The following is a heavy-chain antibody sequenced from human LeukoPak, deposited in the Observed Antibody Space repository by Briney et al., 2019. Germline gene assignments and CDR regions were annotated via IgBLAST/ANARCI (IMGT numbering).Heavy chain of an antibody. D-gene: IGHD4/OR15-4a*01. J-gene: IGHJ4*02. CDR2: ISWNSGSI. CDR1: GFTFDDYA. Sequence: PGRSLRLSCAASGFTFDDYAMHWVRQAPGKGLEWVSGISWNSGSIGYADSVKGRFTISRDNAKNSLYLQMNSLRAEDTALYYCAKAFLSMAFDYWGQGTLVTVSS. V-gene: IGHV3-9*01. CDR3: AKAFLSMAFDY.